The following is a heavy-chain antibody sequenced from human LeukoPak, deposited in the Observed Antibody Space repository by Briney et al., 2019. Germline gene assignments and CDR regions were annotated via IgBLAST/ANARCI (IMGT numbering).Heavy chain of an antibody. J-gene: IGHJ4*02. CDR2: ISSNGGST. CDR1: GFTFSSYA. D-gene: IGHD3-10*01. CDR3: VKDSAMVRGVIIPYYFDY. Sequence: GGSLRLSCSASGFTFSSYAMHWARQAPGKGLEYVSAISSNGGSTYYADSVKGRFTISRDNSKNTLYLQMSSLRAEDTAVYYCVKDSAMVRGVIIPYYFDYWGQGTLVTVSS. V-gene: IGHV3-64D*06.